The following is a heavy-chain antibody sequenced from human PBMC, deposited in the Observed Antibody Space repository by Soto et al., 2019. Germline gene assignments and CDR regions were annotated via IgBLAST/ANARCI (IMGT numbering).Heavy chain of an antibody. CDR1: GDSINNYY. V-gene: IGHV4-59*01. J-gene: IGHJ4*02. D-gene: IGHD2-2*01. Sequence: QVQLQESGPGLVKPSETLSLTCSVSGDSINNYYWSWIRQPPGKGLEWIGFVHYTGSANYNPSLKSRDTISVGTSKKQFSLRLSSVTAADSGVYYCAREGASRFRGFDYWGQGTLVTVSS. CDR2: VHYTGSA. CDR3: AREGASRFRGFDY.